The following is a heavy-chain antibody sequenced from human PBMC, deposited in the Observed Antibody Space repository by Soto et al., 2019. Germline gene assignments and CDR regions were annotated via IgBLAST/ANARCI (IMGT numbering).Heavy chain of an antibody. D-gene: IGHD2-21*02. J-gene: IGHJ4*02. V-gene: IGHV1-46*01. CDR1: GDTFSDYY. Sequence: QVQLMQSGAEVKKPGASVKVSCKASGDTFSDYYIHWVRQAPGQGLEWMGTVNPSGGHTTYSQRFLGRVTMTLDPSTSTLHMELTSLTSDDTAVYYCARGGHVVVVTAALDYCGQGTLVTVSS. CDR3: ARGGHVVVVTAALDY. CDR2: VNPSGGHT.